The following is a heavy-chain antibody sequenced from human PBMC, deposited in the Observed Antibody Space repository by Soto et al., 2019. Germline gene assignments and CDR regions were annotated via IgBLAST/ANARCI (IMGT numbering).Heavy chain of an antibody. V-gene: IGHV3-23*01. CDR3: AIGAGYCGSTSCYAYQGWFDP. Sequence: VGSLRLSCAASGFTFSSYAMSWVRQAPGKGLEWVSAISGSGGSTYYADSVKGRFTISRDNSKNTLYLQMNSLRAEDTAVYYCAIGAGYCGSTSCYAYQGWFDPWGQGTLVTVSS. CDR2: ISGSGGST. CDR1: GFTFSSYA. D-gene: IGHD2-2*01. J-gene: IGHJ5*02.